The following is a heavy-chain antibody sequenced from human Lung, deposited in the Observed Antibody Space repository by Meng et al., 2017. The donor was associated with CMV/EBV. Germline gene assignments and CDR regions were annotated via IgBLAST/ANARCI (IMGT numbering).Heavy chain of an antibody. CDR3: AREGLVGDLRYFDL. D-gene: IGHD3-16*01. Sequence: QVQLVRSGGEVKKPGASVKVSCKGSGYSFTDYHIHWVRQAPGQGLEWMGWMNPKSGGANYAQKFQGRVTMTRDTSISTAYMELSRLRSDDTAVYYCAREGLVGDLRYFDLWGRGTLVTVSS. V-gene: IGHV1-2*02. CDR2: MNPKSGGA. CDR1: GYSFTDYH. J-gene: IGHJ2*01.